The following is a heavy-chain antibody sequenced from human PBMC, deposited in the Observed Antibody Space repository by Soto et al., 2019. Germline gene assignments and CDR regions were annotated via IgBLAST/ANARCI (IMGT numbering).Heavy chain of an antibody. CDR2: ISSNGGST. V-gene: IGHV3-64D*08. CDR1: GFTFSSYA. D-gene: IGHD5-18*01. Sequence: QPGGSLRLSCSASGFTFSSYAMHWVRQAPGKGLEYVSAISSNGGSTYYADSVKGRFTISRDNSKNTLYLQMSSLRAEDTAVYYFVKGTAMVTGYFDYWGQGTLVPVSS. J-gene: IGHJ4*02. CDR3: VKGTAMVTGYFDY.